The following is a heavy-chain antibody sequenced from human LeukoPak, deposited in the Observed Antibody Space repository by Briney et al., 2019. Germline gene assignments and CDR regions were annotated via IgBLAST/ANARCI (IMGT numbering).Heavy chain of an antibody. J-gene: IGHJ4*02. D-gene: IGHD6-19*01. CDR2: ISYDGSNK. CDR3: AKDGEAVADEASYFDY. V-gene: IGHV3-30*18. CDR1: GFTFSSYG. Sequence: GGSLRLSCAASGFTFSSYGMHWVRQAPGKGLEWVAVISYDGSNKYYADSVKGRFTISRDNSKNTLYLQMNSLRAEDTAVYYCAKDGEAVADEASYFDYWGQGTLVTVSS.